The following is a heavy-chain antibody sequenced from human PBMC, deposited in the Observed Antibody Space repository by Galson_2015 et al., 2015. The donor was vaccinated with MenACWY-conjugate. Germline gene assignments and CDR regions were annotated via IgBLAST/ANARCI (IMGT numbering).Heavy chain of an antibody. CDR1: GFTFSSYT. D-gene: IGHD2/OR15-2a*01. CDR3: ARDWYIVKEDNWFDP. V-gene: IGHV3-21*01. Sequence: SLRLSCAASGFTFSSYTVSWVRQAPGKGLEWVSSISSGSTYIFYADSVKGRFSISRDNAKNSLFLQMDSLRAEDTAVYYCARDWYIVKEDNWFDPWGQGTLVTVSS. CDR2: ISSGSTYI. J-gene: IGHJ5*02.